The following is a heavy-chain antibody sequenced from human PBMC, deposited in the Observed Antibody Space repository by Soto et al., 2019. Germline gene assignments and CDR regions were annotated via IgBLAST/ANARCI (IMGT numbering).Heavy chain of an antibody. CDR3: ARGDRGGSGSPASYYYSGFDV. CDR2: VSAGGDMT. J-gene: IGHJ6*02. V-gene: IGHV3-23*01. Sequence: DVQLLESGGHLVQPGGSLRRSCAASGVTFSSYAMSWVRQAPGKGLEWVSSVSAGGDMTYYSDSVKGRFTISRDNSNNALFLQMNSLRLEDTALYYCARGDRGGSGSPASYYYSGFDVWGQGETVTFS. CDR1: GVTFSSYA. D-gene: IGHD3-10*01.